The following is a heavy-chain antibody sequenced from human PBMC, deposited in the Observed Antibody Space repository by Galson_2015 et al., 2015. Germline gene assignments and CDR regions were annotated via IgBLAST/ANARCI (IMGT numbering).Heavy chain of an antibody. V-gene: IGHV1-2*06. Sequence: SVKFSCKASGYTFTGYYMHWVRQAPGQGLEWMGLINPNSGGTNYAQKFQGRVTMTRDTSISTAYMELSRLRSDDTAVYYCARGRGYTEIGRWGWFDTWGKGTLVTVSS. J-gene: IGHJ5*02. CDR3: ARGRGYTEIGRWGWFDT. CDR1: GYTFTGYY. CDR2: INPNSGGT. D-gene: IGHD5-18*01.